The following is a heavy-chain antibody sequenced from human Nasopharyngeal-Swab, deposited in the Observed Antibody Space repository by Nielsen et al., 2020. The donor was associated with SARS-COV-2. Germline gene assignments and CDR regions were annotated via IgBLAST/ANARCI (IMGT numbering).Heavy chain of an antibody. CDR2: IYSGGST. D-gene: IGHD2-15*01. CDR3: ARATPTYSGGDFDY. V-gene: IGHV3-53*01. CDR1: GFTVSSNY. J-gene: IGHJ4*02. Sequence: ALRLSCAASGFTVSSNYMSWVRQAPGKGLEWVSVIYSGGSTYYADSVKGRFTISRDNSKNTLYLQMNSLRAEDTAVYYCARATPTYSGGDFDYWGQGTLVTVSS.